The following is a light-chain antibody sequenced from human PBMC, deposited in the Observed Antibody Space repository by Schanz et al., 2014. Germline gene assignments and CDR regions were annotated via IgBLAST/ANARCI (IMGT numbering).Light chain of an antibody. CDR2: GAS. J-gene: IGKJ1*01. CDR1: QSVNSNY. V-gene: IGKV3-20*01. Sequence: DIVLTQSPDTLSLSPGERATLSCRATQSVNSNYFAWYQQKPGQAPRLLIYGASTRATGIPARFSGSGSGTDFTLTISSLQPEDVATYYCQKYNSAPHTFGQGTKVEIK. CDR3: QKYNSAPHT.